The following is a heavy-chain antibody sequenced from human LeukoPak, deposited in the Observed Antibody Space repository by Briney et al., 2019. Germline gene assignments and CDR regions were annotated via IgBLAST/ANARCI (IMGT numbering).Heavy chain of an antibody. CDR2: ISGNGSKT. J-gene: IGHJ4*02. CDR3: ARFGDYGEY. D-gene: IGHD4-17*01. Sequence: GGSLRLSCAASGFTVSSNYMSWVRQAPGKGLEWVSGISGNGSKTFYTRSVRGRFTISRDNSRNTLFLHLDSLRAEDTALYYCARFGDYGEYWGQGTLVTVSS. V-gene: IGHV3-23*01. CDR1: GFTVSSNY.